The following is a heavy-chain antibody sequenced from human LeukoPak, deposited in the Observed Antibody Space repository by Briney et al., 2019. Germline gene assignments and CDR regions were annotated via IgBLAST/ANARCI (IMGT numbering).Heavy chain of an antibody. J-gene: IGHJ3*02. CDR1: GFTVSSNY. CDR2: IYSGGST. D-gene: IGHD6-6*01. V-gene: IGHV3-53*01. CDR3: AREYSSSSGRAFDI. Sequence: GGSLRLSCAASGFTVSSNYMSWVRQAPGKGLEWVSVIYSGGSTYYADSVKGRFTISRDNSKNTLYLQMNSLRAEDTAVYYCAREYSSSSGRAFDIWGQGTMVTVSS.